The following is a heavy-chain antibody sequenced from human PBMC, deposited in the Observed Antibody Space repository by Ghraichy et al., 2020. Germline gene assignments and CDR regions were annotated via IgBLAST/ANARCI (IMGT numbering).Heavy chain of an antibody. V-gene: IGHV3-7*01. CDR2: IKQDGSEK. Sequence: GGSLRLSCAASGFTFSSYWMSWVRQAPGKGLEWVANIKQDGSEKYYVDSVKGRFTISRDNAKNSLYLQMNSLRAEDTAVYYCARDRGDFWSGYFSYYYGMDVWGQGTTVTVSS. D-gene: IGHD3-3*01. CDR3: ARDRGDFWSGYFSYYYGMDV. CDR1: GFTFSSYW. J-gene: IGHJ6*02.